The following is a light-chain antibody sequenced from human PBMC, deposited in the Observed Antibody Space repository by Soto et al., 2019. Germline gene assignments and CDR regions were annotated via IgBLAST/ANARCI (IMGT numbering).Light chain of an antibody. V-gene: IGKV3-15*01. CDR2: GAS. Sequence: EIVMTQSPATLSVSPGERATLSCRASQSVSSSLAWYQQKRGQAPRLLIYGASTRATGIPARFSGSGSGTEFTLTISSLQSEDFAVYYCQQYNNWPRTFGQGTKVDIK. CDR1: QSVSSS. CDR3: QQYNNWPRT. J-gene: IGKJ1*01.